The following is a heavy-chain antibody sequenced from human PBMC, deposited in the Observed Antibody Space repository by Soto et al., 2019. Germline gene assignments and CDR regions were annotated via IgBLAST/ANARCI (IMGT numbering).Heavy chain of an antibody. V-gene: IGHV3-23*01. CDR2: VSGGGSSK. D-gene: IGHD1-7*01. Sequence: PGGSLRLSCXASGFSFISYAMTWVRQAPGKGLEWVSSVSGGGSSKYYADSVKGRFTISRDNSKNTLYLQMNGLGAEDTAVYYCEKDLPGELLPTCFEPWGQGTLVTVSS. J-gene: IGHJ5*02. CDR1: GFSFISYA. CDR3: EKDLPGELLPTCFEP.